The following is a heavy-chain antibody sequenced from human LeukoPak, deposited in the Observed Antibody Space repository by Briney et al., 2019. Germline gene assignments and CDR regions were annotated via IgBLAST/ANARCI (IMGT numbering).Heavy chain of an antibody. J-gene: IGHJ3*02. Sequence: PGGSLRLSCAASGFTFSSYEFNWVRQAPGKGLEWVSYISSSSSTIDYADSVKGRFSISRDNAKNSLYLQMKSLRDEDTAVYYCAREDGGKADIWGQGTMVTVSS. V-gene: IGHV3-48*02. CDR2: ISSSSSTI. CDR1: GFTFSSYE. CDR3: AREDGGKADI. D-gene: IGHD4-23*01.